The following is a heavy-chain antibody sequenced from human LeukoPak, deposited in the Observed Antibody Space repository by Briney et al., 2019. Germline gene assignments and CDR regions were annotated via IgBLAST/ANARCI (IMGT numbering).Heavy chain of an antibody. J-gene: IGHJ5*02. V-gene: IGHV3-23*01. CDR3: AKSLWIHTNWFDP. D-gene: IGHD5-18*01. CDR2: ISGSGGST. Sequence: GGSLRLSCVASGFTFSTYGMSWVRQAPGKGLEWVAAISGSGGSTYYADSVKGRFTISRDNSKNTLYLQMNSLRAEDTAVYYCAKSLWIHTNWFDPWGQGTLVTVSS. CDR1: GFTFSTYG.